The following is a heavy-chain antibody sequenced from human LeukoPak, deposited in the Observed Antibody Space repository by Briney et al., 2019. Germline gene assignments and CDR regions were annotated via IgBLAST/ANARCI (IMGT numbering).Heavy chain of an antibody. Sequence: GGSLRLSCAASGFTSRSYAMSWVRQAPGKGLEWVSAISGSGGSTHYADSVKGRFTISRDNSKNTLYLQMNSLRAEDTAVYYCAKDSWDYCSGGSCYSPLSDYWGQGTLVTVSS. V-gene: IGHV3-23*01. D-gene: IGHD2-15*01. CDR3: AKDSWDYCSGGSCYSPLSDY. CDR1: GFTSRSYA. CDR2: ISGSGGST. J-gene: IGHJ4*02.